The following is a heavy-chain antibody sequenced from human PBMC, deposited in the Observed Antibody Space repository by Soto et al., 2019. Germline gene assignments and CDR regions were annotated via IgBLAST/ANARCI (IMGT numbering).Heavy chain of an antibody. CDR1: GYTFTSYD. J-gene: IGHJ5*02. D-gene: IGHD2-2*01. CDR2: MNPNSGNT. Sequence: QVQLVQSGAEVKKPGASVKVSCKASGYTFTSYDINWVRQATGQGLEWMGWMNPNSGNTGYAQKLHGRGTMTRNTSVSTVYMELSSLRSEDTAVYYCARGSSTRIGIDPWGQGTLVTVSS. V-gene: IGHV1-8*01. CDR3: ARGSSTRIGIDP.